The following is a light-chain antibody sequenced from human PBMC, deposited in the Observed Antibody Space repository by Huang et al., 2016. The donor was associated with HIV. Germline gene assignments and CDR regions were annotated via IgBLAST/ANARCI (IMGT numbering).Light chain of an antibody. CDR3: HQYNNWPQT. Sequence: EIVMTQSPATLSVSPGERATLSCRASQSVSSNLAWYQQKPGQAPRLLCYAAAARATGIPARFSGVGSGTEFTLTISSLQSEDFAVYYCHQYNNWPQTFGQGTKVEIK. CDR2: AAA. V-gene: IGKV3-15*01. CDR1: QSVSSN. J-gene: IGKJ1*01.